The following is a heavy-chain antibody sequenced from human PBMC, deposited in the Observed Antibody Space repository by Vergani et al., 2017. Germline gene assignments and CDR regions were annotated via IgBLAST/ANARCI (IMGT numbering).Heavy chain of an antibody. CDR1: GFTFSDYY. V-gene: IGHV3-11*06. J-gene: IGHJ4*02. CDR3: ARVLGWRADY. Sequence: QVQLVESGGGVVQPGRSLRLSSAASGFTFSDYYMSWIRQAPGKGLEWVSYISSSSSYTNYADSVKGRFTISRDNAKNSLYLQMNSLRAEDTAVYYCARVLGWRADYWGQGTLVTVSS. D-gene: IGHD2-15*01. CDR2: ISSSSSYT.